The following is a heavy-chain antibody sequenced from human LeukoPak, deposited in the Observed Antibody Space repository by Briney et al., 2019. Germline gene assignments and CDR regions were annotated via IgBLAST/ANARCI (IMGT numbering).Heavy chain of an antibody. V-gene: IGHV3-23*01. J-gene: IGHJ4*02. D-gene: IGHD2-15*01. Sequence: PGGSLRLSCAASGFTFSSYAMSWVRQAPGKGLEWVSAISGSGGSTYYADSVKGRFTISRDNSKNTLYLQMNSLKTEDTAVYYCARAGGYCSGGSCYGYYFNYWGQGTLVTVSS. CDR1: GFTFSSYA. CDR2: ISGSGGST. CDR3: ARAGGYCSGGSCYGYYFNY.